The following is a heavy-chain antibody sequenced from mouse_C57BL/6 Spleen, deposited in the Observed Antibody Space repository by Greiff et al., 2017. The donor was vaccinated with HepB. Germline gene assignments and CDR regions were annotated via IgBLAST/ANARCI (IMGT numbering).Heavy chain of an antibody. D-gene: IGHD2-5*01. CDR1: GYTFTSYG. J-gene: IGHJ3*01. Sequence: VQLQQSGAELARPGASVKLSCKASGYTFTSYGISWVKQRTGQGLEWIGEIYPRSGNTYYNEKFKGKATLTADKSSSTAYMELRSLTSEDSAVYFCARGDSNYAYWGQGTLVTVSA. V-gene: IGHV1-81*01. CDR3: ARGDSNYAY. CDR2: IYPRSGNT.